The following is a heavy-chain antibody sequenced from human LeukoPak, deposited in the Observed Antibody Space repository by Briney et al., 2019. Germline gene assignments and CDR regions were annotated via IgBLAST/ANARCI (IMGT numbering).Heavy chain of an antibody. J-gene: IGHJ6*04. Sequence: GGSLRLSCQASGITFSNHALDWVRQAPGKGLEYVAAINPNGGSTVYVDSVKGRFIISRDNPRNTLYLQMGDLRVDDTAVYYCATSGSYYSPVWGKGTSVIVSS. CDR3: ATSGSYYSPV. D-gene: IGHD1-26*01. CDR1: GITFSNHA. CDR2: INPNGGST. V-gene: IGHV3-64*02.